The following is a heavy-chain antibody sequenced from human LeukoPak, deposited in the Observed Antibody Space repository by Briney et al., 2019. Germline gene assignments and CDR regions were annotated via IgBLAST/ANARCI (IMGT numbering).Heavy chain of an antibody. CDR2: IRYDGSNK. V-gene: IGHV3-30*02. Sequence: GGSLRLSCSASGFTFSSYGMHWVRQAPGKGLEWVAFIRYDGSNKYYADSVKGRYTISRDNSKNTLYLQMNSLRAEDTAVYYCAKDSYSYGYFDYWGQGTLVTVSS. D-gene: IGHD5-18*01. CDR1: GFTFSSYG. J-gene: IGHJ4*02. CDR3: AKDSYSYGYFDY.